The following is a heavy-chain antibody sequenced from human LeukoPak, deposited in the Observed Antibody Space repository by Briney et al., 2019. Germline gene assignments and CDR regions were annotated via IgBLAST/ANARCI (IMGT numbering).Heavy chain of an antibody. D-gene: IGHD6-13*01. CDR1: GFTFSSYS. J-gene: IGHJ4*02. V-gene: IGHV3-7*01. CDR2: IKQDGSEK. Sequence: GGSLRLSCAASGFTFSSYSMNWVRQAPGKGLEWVANIKQDGSEKYYVDSVKGRFTISRDNAKNTLYLQMNSLGAEDTAVYYCARETLTPGIAAANWGQGTLVTVSS. CDR3: ARETLTPGIAAAN.